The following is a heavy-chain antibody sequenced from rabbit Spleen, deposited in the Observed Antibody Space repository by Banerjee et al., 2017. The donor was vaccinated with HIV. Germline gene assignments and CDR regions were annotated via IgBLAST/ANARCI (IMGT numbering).Heavy chain of an antibody. Sequence: QEQLVESGGGLVQPGGSLKLSCKASGFDLNSYGVSWVRQAPGKGLEWIGYIDPIFGSTYYASWVNGRFTVSSHNAQNTLYLQLNSLTAADTATYFCVRDRANIGGDYGPYYFDLWGPGTLVTVS. CDR3: VRDRANIGGDYGPYYFDL. J-gene: IGHJ4*01. V-gene: IGHV1S47*01. D-gene: IGHD2-1*01. CDR1: GFDLNSYG. CDR2: IDPIFGST.